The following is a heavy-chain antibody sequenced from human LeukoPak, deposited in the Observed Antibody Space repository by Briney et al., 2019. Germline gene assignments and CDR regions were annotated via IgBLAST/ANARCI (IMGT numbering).Heavy chain of an antibody. CDR2: MNPNSGNT. J-gene: IGHJ5*02. V-gene: IGHV1-8*01. CDR3: ARVAGTEVLDRGWFDP. Sequence: ASVKVSCKASGYTFTSYDINWVRQATGQGLEWMGWMNPNSGNTGYAQKFQGRVTMTRNTSISTAYMELSSLRSEDTAVYYCARVAGTEVLDRGWFDPWGQGTLVTVSS. D-gene: IGHD1/OR15-1a*01. CDR1: GYTFTSYD.